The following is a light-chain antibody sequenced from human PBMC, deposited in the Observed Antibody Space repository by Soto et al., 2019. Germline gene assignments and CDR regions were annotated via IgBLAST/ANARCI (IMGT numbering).Light chain of an antibody. CDR3: QQYGSATMYT. Sequence: EIVLTQSPGTLSLSPGERATLSCSASQSVSSSYLAWYQQKPGQAPRLLIYGASSRATGIPDTFSGSGSGTDFTLTISRLEPEDFAVYYCQQYGSATMYTFGQGTKLEIK. CDR2: GAS. V-gene: IGKV3-20*01. CDR1: QSVSSSY. J-gene: IGKJ2*01.